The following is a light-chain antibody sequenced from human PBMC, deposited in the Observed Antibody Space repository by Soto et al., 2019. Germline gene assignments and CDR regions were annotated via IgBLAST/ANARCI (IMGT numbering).Light chain of an antibody. Sequence: EIVLTQSPATLSLSLGERATLSCRASQSVSSALAWYLQKPGQAPRLLIYDTSTRAAGIPVRFSGSGSGTDFTLTISSLEPEDFAVYYCQQRSNWPAMITFGQGTRLEIK. V-gene: IGKV3-11*01. CDR2: DTS. J-gene: IGKJ5*01. CDR3: QQRSNWPAMIT. CDR1: QSVSSA.